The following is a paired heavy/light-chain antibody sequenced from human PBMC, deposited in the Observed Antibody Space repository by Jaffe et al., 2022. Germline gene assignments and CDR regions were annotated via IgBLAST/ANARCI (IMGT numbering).Light chain of an antibody. J-gene: IGLJ2*01. Sequence: QTVVTQEPSLTVSPGGTVTLTCASSTGAVTSGYYPNWFQQKPGQAPRALIYSTSNKHSWTPARFSGSLLGGKAALTLSGVQPEDEAEYYCLLYYGGAQPYVVFGGGTKLTVL. CDR1: TGAVTSGYY. V-gene: IGLV7-43*01. CDR3: LLYYGGAQPYVV. CDR2: STS.
Heavy chain of an antibody. CDR3: ARLRCSGGSCYSGIDY. CDR2: IYPGDSDT. V-gene: IGHV5-51*03. J-gene: IGHJ4*02. D-gene: IGHD2-15*01. Sequence: EVQLVQSGAEVKKPGESLKISCKGSGYSFTSYWIGWVRQMPGKGLEWMGIIYPGDSDTRYSPSFQGQVTISADKSISTAYLQWSSLKASDTAMYYCARLRCSGGSCYSGIDYWGQGTLVTVSS. CDR1: GYSFTSYW.